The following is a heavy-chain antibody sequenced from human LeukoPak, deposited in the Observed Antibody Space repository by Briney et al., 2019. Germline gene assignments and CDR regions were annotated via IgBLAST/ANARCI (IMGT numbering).Heavy chain of an antibody. J-gene: IGHJ3*02. CDR1: GGSISSYY. CDR3: ARRAVRSRSAFDI. Sequence: NASETLSLTCTVSGGSISSYYWSWIRQPPGKGLEWIGYIYYSGSTNYNPSLKSRVTISVDTSKNQFSLKLSSVTAADTAVYYCARRAVRSRSAFDIWGQGTMVTVSS. D-gene: IGHD3-10*01. CDR2: IYYSGST. V-gene: IGHV4-59*08.